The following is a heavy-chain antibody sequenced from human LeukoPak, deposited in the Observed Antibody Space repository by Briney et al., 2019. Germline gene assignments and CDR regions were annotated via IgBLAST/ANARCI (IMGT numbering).Heavy chain of an antibody. CDR3: ARGPNRNYFDN. J-gene: IGHJ4*02. CDR1: GGSISSYY. CDR2: IFYSGST. V-gene: IGHV4-59*01. Sequence: SETLSLTCTVSGGSISSYYWSWIRQPPGRGLEWIGYIFYSGSTNYNPSLKSRVTISVDTSKNQFSLKLSSVTAADTAVYYCARGPNRNYFDNWGQGTLVTVSS.